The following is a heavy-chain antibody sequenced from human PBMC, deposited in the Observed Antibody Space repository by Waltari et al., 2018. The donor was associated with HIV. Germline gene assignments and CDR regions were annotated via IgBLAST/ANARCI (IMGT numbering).Heavy chain of an antibody. CDR2: SYPGDSET. Sequence: GQLVQSGAEVQKQGESRKISCKGSGYSLTNYWIGLMRQLPGKGLEWSGISYPGDSETRYSPSFQGQVTISADKSIRTAYLQWSSQKASDNAMYYCARRILNAYDNWFDPWGQGTLVTVSS. V-gene: IGHV5-51*03. CDR1: GYSLTNYW. J-gene: IGHJ5*02. D-gene: IGHD3-9*01. CDR3: ARRILNAYDNWFDP.